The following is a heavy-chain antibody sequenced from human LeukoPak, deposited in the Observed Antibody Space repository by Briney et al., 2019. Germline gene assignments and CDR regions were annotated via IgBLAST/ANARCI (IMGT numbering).Heavy chain of an antibody. CDR3: ARLDYYGSGESP. D-gene: IGHD3-10*01. CDR1: GGSISSSSYY. Sequence: SETLSLTCTVSGGSISSSSYYWGWIRQPPGKGLEWIGSIYYSGSTYYNPSLKSRVTISVDTSKNQFSLKLSSVTAADTAVYYCARLDYYGSGESPWGQGTLVTVSS. V-gene: IGHV4-39*01. J-gene: IGHJ5*02. CDR2: IYYSGST.